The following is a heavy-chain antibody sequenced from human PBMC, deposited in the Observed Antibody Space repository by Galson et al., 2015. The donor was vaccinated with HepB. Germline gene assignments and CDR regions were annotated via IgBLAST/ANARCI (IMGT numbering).Heavy chain of an antibody. Sequence: SVKVSCKASGGTFSSYAISWVRQAPGQGLEWMGGIIPIFGTANYAQKFQGRVTITADESTSTAYMELGSLRSEDTAVYYCARDQCSSTSCSRNGLARGDYYYYMDVWGKGTTVTVSS. CDR2: IIPIFGTA. V-gene: IGHV1-69*13. D-gene: IGHD2-2*01. CDR3: ARDQCSSTSCSRNGLARGDYYYYMDV. CDR1: GGTFSSYA. J-gene: IGHJ6*03.